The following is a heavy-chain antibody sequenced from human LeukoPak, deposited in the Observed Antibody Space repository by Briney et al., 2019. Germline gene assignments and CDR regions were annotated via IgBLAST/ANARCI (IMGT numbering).Heavy chain of an antibody. Sequence: ASVKVSCKAAGYMFNIYGISGVRQAPGQGLEWMAWTRVKNGDTKYGQKFQGRVTVTTDTSPSTVYLELRRLRPDDTAVYYCVRDQYLNVMTGFDDWGQGTLVTVSS. CDR1: GYMFNIYG. CDR3: VRDQYLNVMTGFDD. J-gene: IGHJ4*02. D-gene: IGHD3-9*01. CDR2: TRVKNGDT. V-gene: IGHV1-18*01.